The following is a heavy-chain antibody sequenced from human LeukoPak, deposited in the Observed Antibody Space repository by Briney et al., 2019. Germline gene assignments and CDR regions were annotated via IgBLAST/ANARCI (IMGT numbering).Heavy chain of an antibody. CDR2: LNAGNGNT. V-gene: IGHV1-3*01. D-gene: IGHD2-2*01. CDR3: ARSYCSSTSCYVYFDY. J-gene: IGHJ4*02. Sequence: ASVKVSCKASGYTFTSYAMHWVRQAPGQRLEWMGWLNAGNGNTKYSQKFQGRVTITRDTSASTAYMELSSLRSEDTAVYYCARSYCSSTSCYVYFDYWGQGTLVTVSS. CDR1: GYTFTSYA.